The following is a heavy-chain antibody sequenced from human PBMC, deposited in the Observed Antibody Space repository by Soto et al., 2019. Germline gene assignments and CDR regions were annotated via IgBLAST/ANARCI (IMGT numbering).Heavy chain of an antibody. J-gene: IGHJ5*02. CDR3: ARQIYDSDTGPNFQYWFDP. CDR1: GYSFAGYW. Sequence: GESLKISCKGSGYSFAGYWITWVRQKPGKGLEWMGRIDPSDSQTYYSPSFRGHVTISVTKSITTVFLQWSSLRASDTAMYYCARQIYDSDTGPNFQYWFDPWGQGTLVTVSS. CDR2: IDPSDSQT. D-gene: IGHD3-22*01. V-gene: IGHV5-10-1*01.